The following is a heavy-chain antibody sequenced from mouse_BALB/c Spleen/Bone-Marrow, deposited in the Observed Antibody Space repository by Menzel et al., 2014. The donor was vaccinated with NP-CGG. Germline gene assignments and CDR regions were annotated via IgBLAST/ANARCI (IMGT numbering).Heavy chain of an antibody. V-gene: IGHV1-80*01. CDR2: IYPGDGDT. CDR3: ARQYGNYFDY. J-gene: IGHJ2*01. D-gene: IGHD2-10*02. CDR1: GYAFSSYW. Sequence: VQLQQSGAELVRPGSSVKISCKASGYAFSSYWMNWVKQRPGQGLEWIGQIYPGDGDTNYNGKFKGKATLTADKSSSTAYMQLSSLTSEGSAGYFCARQYGNYFDYWGQGTTLTVSS.